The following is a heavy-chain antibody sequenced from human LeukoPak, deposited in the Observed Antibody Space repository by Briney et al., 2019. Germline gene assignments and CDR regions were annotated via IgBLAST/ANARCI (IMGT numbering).Heavy chain of an antibody. CDR1: GGSISSSTYY. V-gene: IGHV4-39*01. D-gene: IGHD5-12*01. J-gene: IGHJ4*02. CDR3: ARRHYSGYDVFDY. CDR2: LQDSGST. Sequence: PSETLSLTCTVPGGSISSSTYYWGWIRQPPGKGLEWIGSLQDSGSTYYNPSLKSRVIISVDTSKNQFSLKLSSVTASDTAVYYCARRHYSGYDVFDYWGQGTLVTVSS.